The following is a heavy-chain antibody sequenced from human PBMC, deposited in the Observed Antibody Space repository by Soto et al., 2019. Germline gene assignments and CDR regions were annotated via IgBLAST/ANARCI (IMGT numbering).Heavy chain of an antibody. Sequence: HGASLKISCKCSGYTFSAYWIAWVRQMPGKGLEWMGMIYPGDSETRYSPSFQGQVTISADKSITTAFLQWSSLKASDTAMYHCARRVEYYYNTSGYFLENWGQGTQVTVSS. D-gene: IGHD3-22*01. CDR1: GYTFSAYW. V-gene: IGHV5-51*01. J-gene: IGHJ4*02. CDR2: IYPGDSET. CDR3: ARRVEYYYNTSGYFLEN.